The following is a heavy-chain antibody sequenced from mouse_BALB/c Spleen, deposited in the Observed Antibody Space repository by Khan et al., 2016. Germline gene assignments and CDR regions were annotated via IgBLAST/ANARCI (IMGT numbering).Heavy chain of an antibody. Sequence: QVQLQQPGAELVRPGSSVKISCKASGYAFSSYWMNWVKQRPGQGLEWIGQIYPGDGDTNYNGKFKGKGTLTADKSSSTAYMQLNSLTSEDSAVYFSVTSMIGDSSGGYTMDYWGQGTSVTVSS. CDR3: VTSMIGDSSGGYTMDY. CDR1: GYAFSSYW. D-gene: IGHD3-2*01. CDR2: IYPGDGDT. V-gene: IGHV1-80*01. J-gene: IGHJ4*01.